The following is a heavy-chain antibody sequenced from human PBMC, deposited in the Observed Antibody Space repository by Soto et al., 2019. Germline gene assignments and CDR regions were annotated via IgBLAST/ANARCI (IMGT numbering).Heavy chain of an antibody. D-gene: IGHD2-15*01. CDR2: ISSSSSTI. V-gene: IGHV3-48*02. Sequence: WGSLGLCCASSRFTVRSYMVNWVRQTPGKGLEWVSYISSSSSTIYYADSVKGRFTISRDNAKNSLYLQMNSLRDEDTAVYYCARDLMVVAATPGWFAPLGQRTLVTVSS. CDR3: ARDLMVVAATPGWFAP. J-gene: IGHJ5*02. CDR1: RFTVRSYM.